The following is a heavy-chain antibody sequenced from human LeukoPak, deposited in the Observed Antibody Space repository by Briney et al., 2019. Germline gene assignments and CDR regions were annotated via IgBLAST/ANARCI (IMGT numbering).Heavy chain of an antibody. J-gene: IGHJ4*02. D-gene: IGHD3-10*01. CDR2: ISHTGSAN. CDR3: ARSFSNTVRGVGDS. V-gene: IGHV3-48*03. Sequence: GGSLRLSCAASGFTFSSYAMNWVRQAPGKGLEWVSYISHTGSANSYADSVKGRFTISRDNAKNTLYLQMNSLRVEDTALYYCARSFSNTVRGVGDSWGQGTLVTVSS. CDR1: GFTFSSYA.